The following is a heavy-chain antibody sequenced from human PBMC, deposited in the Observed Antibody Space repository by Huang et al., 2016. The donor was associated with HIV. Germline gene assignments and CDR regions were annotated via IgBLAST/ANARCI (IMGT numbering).Heavy chain of an antibody. J-gene: IGHJ4*02. CDR3: ARGRGDARGFLGLDF. CDR1: GGSFSGPN. CDR2: INHRGRT. D-gene: IGHD3-16*01. Sequence: QVQLHQWGAGLLKPSETLSLTCAVYGGSFSGPNWTWIRQTPGKGLEWIGEINHRGRTHYSPSLKRRVTISLDTSKNQFSLRLRSVIAADTAVYYCARGRGDARGFLGLDFWGQGTLVTVSS. V-gene: IGHV4-34*01.